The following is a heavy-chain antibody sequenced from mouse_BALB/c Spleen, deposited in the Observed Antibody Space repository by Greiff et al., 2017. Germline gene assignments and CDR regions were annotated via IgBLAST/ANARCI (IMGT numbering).Heavy chain of an antibody. CDR1: GFSLTSYG. Sequence: VKLMESGPGLVAPSQSLSITCTVSGFSLTSYGVHWVRQPPGKGLEWLGVIWAGGSTNYNSALMSRLSISKDNSKSQVFLKMNSLQTDDTAMYYCARDERSTRPGFAYWGQGTLVTVSA. V-gene: IGHV2-9*02. D-gene: IGHD2-1*01. J-gene: IGHJ3*01. CDR2: IWAGGST. CDR3: ARDERSTRPGFAY.